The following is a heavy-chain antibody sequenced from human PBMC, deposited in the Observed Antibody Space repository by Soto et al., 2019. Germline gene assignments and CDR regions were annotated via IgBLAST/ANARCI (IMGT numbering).Heavy chain of an antibody. CDR3: AKDYRFVAVAGSFDY. D-gene: IGHD6-19*01. V-gene: IGHV3-30*18. J-gene: IGHJ4*02. Sequence: QVQLVESGGGVVQPGRSLRLSCAASGFTFSSYGMHWVRQAPGKGLEWVAVISYDGSNKYYADSVKGRFTISRDNSKNTLHLQMNSLRAEDTAVYYCAKDYRFVAVAGSFDYWGQGTLVTVSS. CDR2: ISYDGSNK. CDR1: GFTFSSYG.